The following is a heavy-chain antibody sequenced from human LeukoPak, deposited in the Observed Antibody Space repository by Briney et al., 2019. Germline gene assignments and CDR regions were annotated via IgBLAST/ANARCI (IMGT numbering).Heavy chain of an antibody. D-gene: IGHD6-13*01. V-gene: IGHV4-59*01. CDR2: IYYSGST. CDR1: GGSISSYY. J-gene: IGHJ4*02. CDR3: ARGHSSSWPIDY. Sequence: SETLSLTCTLSGGSISSYYWSWIRQPPGKGLEWIGYIYYSGSTNYNPSLKSRVTISVDTSKNQFSLKLSSVTAADTAVYYCARGHSSSWPIDYWGQGTLVTVSS.